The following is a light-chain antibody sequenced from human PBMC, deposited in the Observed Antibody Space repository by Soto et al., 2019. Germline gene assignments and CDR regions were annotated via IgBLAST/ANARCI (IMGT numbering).Light chain of an antibody. CDR2: EVS. V-gene: IGLV2-14*01. CDR1: SSDIGAYNY. CDR3: FSFTTDWTHV. Sequence: QSVLTXPASVSGSPGQSITISCTGSSSDIGAYNYVSWFQQYPGKAPKLIISEVSNRPSGVSNRFSGSKSGTAASLTISGLQTEDEADYFCFSFTTDWTHVFGTGTKVPVL. J-gene: IGLJ1*01.